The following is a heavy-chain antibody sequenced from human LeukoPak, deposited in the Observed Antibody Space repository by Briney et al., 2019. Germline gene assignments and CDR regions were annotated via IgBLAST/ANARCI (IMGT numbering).Heavy chain of an antibody. CDR1: GFTFSSYI. CDR3: AKIRVESSSSNRLFDY. Sequence: GGSLRLSCAASGFTFSSYIIHWVRQAPGKGLEWVAVISDDGSNKYYADSVKGRFTISRDNSKNTLYLQMNSLRAEDTAVYYCAKIRVESSSSNRLFDYWGQGTLVTVSS. D-gene: IGHD6-6*01. V-gene: IGHV3-30*18. CDR2: ISDDGSNK. J-gene: IGHJ4*02.